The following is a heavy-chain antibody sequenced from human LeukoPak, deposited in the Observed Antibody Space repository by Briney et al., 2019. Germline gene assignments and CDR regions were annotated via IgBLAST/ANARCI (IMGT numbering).Heavy chain of an antibody. Sequence: GSSVKVSCKASGGTFSSYTINWVRQATGQGLEWMGWMNPNSGNTGYAQKFQGRVTMTRNTSISTAYMELSSLRSEDTAVYYCARDYGSGIDYWGQGTLVTVSS. V-gene: IGHV1-8*02. D-gene: IGHD3-10*01. J-gene: IGHJ4*02. CDR3: ARDYGSGIDY. CDR1: GGTFSSYT. CDR2: MNPNSGNT.